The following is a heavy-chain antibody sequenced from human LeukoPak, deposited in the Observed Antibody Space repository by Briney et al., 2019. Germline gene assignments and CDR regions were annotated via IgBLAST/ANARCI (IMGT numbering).Heavy chain of an antibody. J-gene: IGHJ4*02. Sequence: GESLKISCKGSGYSFSNYWVAWVRQMPGKGLEWMGIIYLGDSDTRYSPSFQAQVTISVDRSTSTAYLQWSSLKASDTAIYYCARMRSSTSPFDYWGQGALVTVPS. V-gene: IGHV5-51*01. CDR2: IYLGDSDT. D-gene: IGHD2-2*01. CDR3: ARMRSSTSPFDY. CDR1: GYSFSNYW.